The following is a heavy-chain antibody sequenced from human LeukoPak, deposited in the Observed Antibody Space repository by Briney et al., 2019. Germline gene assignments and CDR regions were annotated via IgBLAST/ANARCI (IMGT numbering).Heavy chain of an antibody. D-gene: IGHD4-11*01. CDR2: IYHSGST. CDR3: ARHYSQWYFDL. V-gene: IGHV4-38-2*01. Sequence: SGTLSLTCAVSGYSISSGYYCGWIRQAPGQGLEWIGSIYHSGSTYYNPSLKSRVTISVDTSKNQFSLKLSSVTAADTAVYYCARHYSQWYFDLWGRGTLVTVSS. J-gene: IGHJ2*01. CDR1: GYSISSGYY.